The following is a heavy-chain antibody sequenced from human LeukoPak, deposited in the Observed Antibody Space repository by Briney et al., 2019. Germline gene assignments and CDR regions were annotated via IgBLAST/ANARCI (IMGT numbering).Heavy chain of an antibody. J-gene: IGHJ4*02. CDR2: IKQDGSEK. CDR1: GFTFSSYW. CDR3: ARVPYCSSTSCYHGGRDY. D-gene: IGHD2-2*01. Sequence: EGSLRLSCAASGFTFSSYWMSWVRQAPGKWLEWVANIKQDGSEKYYVDSVKGRFTISRDNAKNSLYLQMNSLRAEDTAVYYCARVPYCSSTSCYHGGRDYWGQGTLVTVSS. V-gene: IGHV3-7*01.